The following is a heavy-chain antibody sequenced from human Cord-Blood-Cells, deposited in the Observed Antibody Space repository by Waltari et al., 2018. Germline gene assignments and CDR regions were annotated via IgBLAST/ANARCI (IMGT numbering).Heavy chain of an antibody. Sequence: QVQLVESGGGVVQPGRSLRLSCAASGFTFSSYGMHWVRQAPGKGRGWVAGISYDGSKKDYADSVKGRFTISRDNSKNTLYLQMNSLRAEDTAVYYCAKNYGDYGMDVWGQGTTVTVSS. J-gene: IGHJ6*02. D-gene: IGHD4-17*01. CDR2: ISYDGSKK. CDR3: AKNYGDYGMDV. CDR1: GFTFSSYG. V-gene: IGHV3-30*18.